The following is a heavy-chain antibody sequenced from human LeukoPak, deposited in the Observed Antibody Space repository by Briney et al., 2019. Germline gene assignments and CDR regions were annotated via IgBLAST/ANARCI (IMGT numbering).Heavy chain of an antibody. D-gene: IGHD1-26*01. CDR3: ASDLYSGSYHGDY. J-gene: IGHJ4*02. V-gene: IGHV3-7*01. Sequence: PGGSLRLSCAASGFSFSTSSMDWVRQAPGKGLEWVAKIDQDGTTRSYVDSVKGRFTISRASAKNSLHLQMNSLRAEDTAVYYCASDLYSGSYHGDYWGQGTLVTVSS. CDR2: IDQDGTTR. CDR1: GFSFSTSS.